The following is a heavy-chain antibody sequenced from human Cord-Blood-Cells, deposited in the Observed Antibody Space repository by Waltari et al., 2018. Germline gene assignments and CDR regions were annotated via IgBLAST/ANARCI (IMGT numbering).Heavy chain of an antibody. V-gene: IGHV3-30*02. CDR2: IRYDGSNK. D-gene: IGHD6-6*01. Sequence: QVQLVESGGGVVQPGGSLSLPCAASGSTFSSYGMHWVRQAPGKGLEWVAFIRYDGSNKYYADSVKGRFTISRDNSKNTLYLQMNSLRAEDTAVYYCAKDPYSSSYYFDYWGQGTLVTVSS. CDR1: GSTFSSYG. J-gene: IGHJ4*02. CDR3: AKDPYSSSYYFDY.